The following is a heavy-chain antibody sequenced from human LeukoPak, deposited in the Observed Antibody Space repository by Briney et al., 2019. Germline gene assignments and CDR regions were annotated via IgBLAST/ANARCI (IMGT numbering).Heavy chain of an antibody. CDR2: INPSGGST. Sequence: ASVKVSCKASGYTFTSYYMHWVRQAPGQGLEWMGIINPSGGSTSYAQKFQGRVTMTRDTSTSTVYMELSSLRSEDTAVYYCARVAHDYGDQHAFDIWGQGTMVTVSS. J-gene: IGHJ3*02. D-gene: IGHD4-17*01. CDR3: ARVAHDYGDQHAFDI. V-gene: IGHV1-46*01. CDR1: GYTFTSYY.